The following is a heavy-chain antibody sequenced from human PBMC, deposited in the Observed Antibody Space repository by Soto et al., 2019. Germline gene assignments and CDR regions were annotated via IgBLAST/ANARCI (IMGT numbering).Heavy chain of an antibody. Sequence: QVQLVQSGAEVKKPGASVKVSCKASGYTFTGYYMHWVRQAPGQGLEWMGWINPNSGGTNYAQKVQGWVTMTRDTSISTAYRELSRLRSDDTAVYYCARGGIVVVPAGMLLSYYYYYYGMDVWGQGTTVTVSS. V-gene: IGHV1-2*04. D-gene: IGHD2-2*01. J-gene: IGHJ6*02. CDR3: ARGGIVVVPAGMLLSYYYYYYGMDV. CDR2: INPNSGGT. CDR1: GYTFTGYY.